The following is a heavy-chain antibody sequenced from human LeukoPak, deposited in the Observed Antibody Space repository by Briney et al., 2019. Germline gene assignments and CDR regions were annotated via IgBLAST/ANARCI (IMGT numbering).Heavy chain of an antibody. CDR2: IKRDGSET. J-gene: IGHJ3*02. V-gene: IGHV3-7*01. Sequence: PGGSLRLSCGASGFTFSTSWMSWVRQAPGKGLEWVANIKRDGSETYYVDSVKGRFTISRENTKNSLYLQMDSLRAEDTAVYYCAKEDSAVAGAGDAFDIWGQGTMVTVSS. D-gene: IGHD6-19*01. CDR3: AKEDSAVAGAGDAFDI. CDR1: GFTFSTSW.